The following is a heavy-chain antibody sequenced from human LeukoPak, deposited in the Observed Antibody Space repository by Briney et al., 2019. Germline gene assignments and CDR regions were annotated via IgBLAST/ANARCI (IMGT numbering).Heavy chain of an antibody. CDR2: IWYDGSNK. CDR1: GFTFSSYG. CDR3: ARGSEGYCSGGGCYYGMDV. V-gene: IGHV3-33*01. D-gene: IGHD2-15*01. J-gene: IGHJ6*01. Sequence: GGSLRLSCAASGFTFSSYGMHWVRQAPGKGLEWVAVIWYDGSNKYYADSVKGRFTISRDNSKNTLYLQMNSLRAEDTAVYYCARGSEGYCSGGGCYYGMDVWGQGTTVTVSS.